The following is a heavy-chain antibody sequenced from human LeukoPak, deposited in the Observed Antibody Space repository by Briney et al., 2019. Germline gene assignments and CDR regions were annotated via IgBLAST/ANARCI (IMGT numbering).Heavy chain of an antibody. CDR1: GYIFTDYY. V-gene: IGHV1-24*01. CDR2: FDPEDGET. Sequence: ASVKVSCKASGYIFTDYYMHWVRQAPGKGLEWMGGFDPEDGETIYAQKFQGRVTMTEDASTDTAYMELSSLRSEDTAVYYCATLYTGTTSWFDPWGQGTLVTVSS. CDR3: ATLYTGTTSWFDP. J-gene: IGHJ5*02. D-gene: IGHD1-1*01.